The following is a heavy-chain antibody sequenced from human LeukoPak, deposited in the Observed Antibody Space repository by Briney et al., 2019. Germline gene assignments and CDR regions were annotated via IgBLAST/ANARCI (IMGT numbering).Heavy chain of an antibody. J-gene: IGHJ4*02. CDR1: GFRFSSYG. V-gene: IGHV3-30*03. CDR2: ISYDGSNK. CDR3: ARDLSAVAGSGY. D-gene: IGHD6-19*01. Sequence: GRSLRLSFAASGFRFSSYGMHWVRQAPGKGLEWVAVISYDGSNKYYADSVKGRFTISRDNSKNTLYLQMNSLRAEDAAVYYCARDLSAVAGSGYWGQGTLVTVSS.